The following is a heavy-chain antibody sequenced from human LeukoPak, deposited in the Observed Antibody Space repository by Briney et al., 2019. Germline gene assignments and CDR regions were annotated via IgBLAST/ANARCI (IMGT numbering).Heavy chain of an antibody. V-gene: IGHV1-24*01. Sequence: GASVKVSCKVSGYTLTELSMHWVRPAPGKGLEWMGGFDPEDGETFYAQKFQGRVTMTEDTSTDTAYMELSSLRSEDTAVYYCATGDVVVPAATFDPWGQGTLVTVSS. D-gene: IGHD2-2*01. J-gene: IGHJ5*02. CDR2: FDPEDGET. CDR3: ATGDVVVPAATFDP. CDR1: GYTLTELS.